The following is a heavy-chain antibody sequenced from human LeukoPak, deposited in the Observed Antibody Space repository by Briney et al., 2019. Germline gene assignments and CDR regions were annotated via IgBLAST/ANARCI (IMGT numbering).Heavy chain of an antibody. D-gene: IGHD3-10*01. CDR1: GDSVSSNSAA. CDR3: AREKEWFGELLPFDY. CDR2: TYYRSKWYN. V-gene: IGHV6-1*01. Sequence: SQTLSLTCAISGDSVSSNSAAWNWIRQSPSRGLEWLGRTYYRSKWYNDYAVSVKSRITINPDTSKDQFSLQLNSVTPEDTAVYYCAREKEWFGELLPFDYWGQGTLVTVSS. J-gene: IGHJ4*02.